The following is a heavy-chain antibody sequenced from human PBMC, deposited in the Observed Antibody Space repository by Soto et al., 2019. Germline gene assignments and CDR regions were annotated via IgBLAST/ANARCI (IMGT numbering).Heavy chain of an antibody. J-gene: IGHJ3*01. CDR1: GYTFSRYS. CDR3: ARVGPTLGGFIVLKNDSFVF. D-gene: IGHD3-16*02. Sequence: ASVKVSCKASGYTFSRYSLHWVRQAPGQRLEWMGWINAANGNTKYSQKSQGRVTITRNTTATIAYMELSSLRSEGTGVYLCARVGPTLGGFIVLKNDSFVFGGQGKMVPVSS. CDR2: INAANGNT. V-gene: IGHV1-3*01.